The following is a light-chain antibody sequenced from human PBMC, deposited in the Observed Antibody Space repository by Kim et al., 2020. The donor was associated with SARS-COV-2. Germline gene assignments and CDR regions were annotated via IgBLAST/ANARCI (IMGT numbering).Light chain of an antibody. Sequence: SASTGDRVTITCRASQGISSYLAWYQQKPGKAPKLLIYAASTLQSGVPSRFSGIGSGTDFTLTISCLQSEDFATYYCQQYYSYPYTFGQGTKLEI. CDR1: QGISSY. V-gene: IGKV1-8*01. CDR3: QQYYSYPYT. CDR2: AAS. J-gene: IGKJ2*01.